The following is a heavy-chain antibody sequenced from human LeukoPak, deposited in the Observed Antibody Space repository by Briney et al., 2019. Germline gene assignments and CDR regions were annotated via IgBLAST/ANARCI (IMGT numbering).Heavy chain of an antibody. J-gene: IGHJ4*02. CDR1: GYTFTGYY. CDR3: ARVHCSGGSCYYYFDY. CDR2: INPNSGGT. D-gene: IGHD2-15*01. V-gene: IGHV1-2*02. Sequence: ASVKVSCKASGYTFTGYYMHWVRQAPGQGLEWMGWINPNSGGTNYAQKLQGRVTMTRDTSISTAYMELSRLRSDDTAVYYCARVHCSGGSCYYYFDYWGQGALVTVSS.